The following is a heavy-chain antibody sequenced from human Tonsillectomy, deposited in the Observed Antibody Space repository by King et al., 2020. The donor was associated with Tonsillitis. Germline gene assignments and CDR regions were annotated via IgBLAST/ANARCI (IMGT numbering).Heavy chain of an antibody. V-gene: IGHV4-38-2*01. Sequence: VQLQESGPGLVKPSETLSLTCAVSGYSISSGYYWGWIRQPPGKGLEWIGSIYHSGSTYYNPSLKSRVTISVDTSKNQFSLKLSSVTAADTAVYYCASLEDSDAFDIWGQGTMVTVSS. CDR2: IYHSGST. J-gene: IGHJ3*02. CDR3: ASLEDSDAFDI. D-gene: IGHD2-15*01. CDR1: GYSISSGYY.